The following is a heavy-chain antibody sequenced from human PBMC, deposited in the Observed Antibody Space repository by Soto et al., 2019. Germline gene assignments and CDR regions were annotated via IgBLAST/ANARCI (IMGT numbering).Heavy chain of an antibody. CDR2: INPSGGST. D-gene: IGHD6-19*01. CDR1: GYTFTSYY. J-gene: IGHJ5*02. Sequence: QVQLVQSGAEVKKPGASVKVSCKASGYTFTSYYMHWVRQAPGQGLEWMGIINPSGGSTSYAQKFQGRVTMTRDTYTSTVYMELSSLRSEDTAVYYCARSSGWGNWFDPWGQGTLVTVSS. CDR3: ARSSGWGNWFDP. V-gene: IGHV1-46*01.